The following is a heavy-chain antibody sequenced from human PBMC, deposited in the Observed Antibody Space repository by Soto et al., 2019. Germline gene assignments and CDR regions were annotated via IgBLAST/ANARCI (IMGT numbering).Heavy chain of an antibody. V-gene: IGHV1-69*04. CDR1: GDTFSFYS. J-gene: IGHJ4*02. D-gene: IGHD3-10*01. Sequence: QVQLVQSGAEVKRPGSSVKVSCKASGDTFSFYSINWVRQAPGLGLEWMGRVNPILSMSNYAQRFQGRVMMTADKSTSTAYMELSGLRSEDTAMYYCATSYGSGYRAFDYWGQGALATVSS. CDR2: VNPILSMS. CDR3: ATSYGSGYRAFDY.